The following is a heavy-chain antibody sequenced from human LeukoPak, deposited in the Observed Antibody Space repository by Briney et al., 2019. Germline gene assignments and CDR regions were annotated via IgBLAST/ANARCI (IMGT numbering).Heavy chain of an antibody. J-gene: IGHJ4*02. D-gene: IGHD6-19*01. V-gene: IGHV1-2*02. CDR2: INPNSGGT. CDR3: ARGQTVELTSGWYANY. Sequence: ASVKVSCTASGYTFTGYYIHWVRQAPGQGLEWMGWINPNSGGTKYAQKFQGRVTMTRDTSISTAYVELNSLTSDDTAVYYCARGQTVELTSGWYANYWGQGTLVTVSS. CDR1: GYTFTGYY.